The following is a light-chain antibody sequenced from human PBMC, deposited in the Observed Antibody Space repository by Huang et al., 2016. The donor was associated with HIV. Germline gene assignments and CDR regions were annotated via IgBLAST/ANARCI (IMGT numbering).Light chain of an antibody. CDR3: QKYGGSLFT. J-gene: IGKJ2*01. Sequence: DIVLTQSPATLSLSPGERATLSCRASRIVNSTYLAWYQQKPGQDPRLLIHGASSRATGIPDRFSGRGSGTDFTLTVSRLEPEDFAVYYCQKYGGSLFTFGQGTKLEIK. CDR1: RIVNSTY. CDR2: GAS. V-gene: IGKV3-20*01.